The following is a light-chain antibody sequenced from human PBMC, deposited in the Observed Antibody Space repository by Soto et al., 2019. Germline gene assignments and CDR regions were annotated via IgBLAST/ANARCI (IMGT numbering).Light chain of an antibody. V-gene: IGKV1-33*01. CDR3: QQYDNLPRT. Sequence: DIQMTQSPSSLSASVGDRVTITCQASQDISNYLNCYQQKPGKAPKLLIYDASNLETGVPSRFSGSGSGTDFTFTISSLQPEDIATYYCQQYDNLPRTVGGGTKVEIK. CDR1: QDISNY. CDR2: DAS. J-gene: IGKJ4*01.